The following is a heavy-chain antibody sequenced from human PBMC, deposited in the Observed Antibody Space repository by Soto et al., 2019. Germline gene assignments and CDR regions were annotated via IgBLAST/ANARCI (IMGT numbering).Heavy chain of an antibody. CDR3: ARSRSNFRNYDFWSGYYNYYYYGMDV. Sequence: EVQLLESGGGLVQPGGSLRLSCAASGFTFSSYAMSWVRQAPGKGLEWVSAISGSGGSTYYADSVKGRFTISRDNSKNTLYLQMNSLRAEDTAVYYCARSRSNFRNYDFWSGYYNYYYYGMDVWGQGTTVTVSS. CDR2: ISGSGGST. CDR1: GFTFSSYA. D-gene: IGHD3-3*01. V-gene: IGHV3-23*01. J-gene: IGHJ6*02.